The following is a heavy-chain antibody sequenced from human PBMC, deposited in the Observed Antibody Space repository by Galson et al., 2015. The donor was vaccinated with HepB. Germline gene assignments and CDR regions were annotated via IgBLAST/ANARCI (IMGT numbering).Heavy chain of an antibody. V-gene: IGHV3-30*04. CDR1: GFTFSSYV. Sequence: LRLSCAASGFTFSSYVMHWVRQAPDKGLEWVAVISYDGSNKYYADSVKGRFTISRDNSKSTLYLQMNSLRAEDTAVYYCARDRRRLRYGMDVWGQGTTVTVSS. CDR3: ARDRRRLRYGMDV. J-gene: IGHJ6*02. CDR2: ISYDGSNK.